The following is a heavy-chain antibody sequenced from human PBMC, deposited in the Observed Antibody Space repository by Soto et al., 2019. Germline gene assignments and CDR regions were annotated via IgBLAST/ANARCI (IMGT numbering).Heavy chain of an antibody. CDR3: ARPSGNNERAFDL. Sequence: EAQVVESGGGLVQPGGSLRLSCATSGFANYLIWVRQAPGKGLECVSGIFGGGRMYYADSVKGRFITSKDNSNNMVYPQMNSLRAEDTAIYYCARPSGNNERAFDLWGRGTVVAVSS. CDR1: GFANY. CDR2: IFGGGRM. J-gene: IGHJ3*01. V-gene: IGHV3-53*01. D-gene: IGHD1-26*01.